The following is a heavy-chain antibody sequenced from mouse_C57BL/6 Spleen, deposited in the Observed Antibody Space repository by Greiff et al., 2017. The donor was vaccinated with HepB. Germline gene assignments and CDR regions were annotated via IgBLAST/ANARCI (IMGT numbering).Heavy chain of an antibody. CDR1: GYAFSSSW. CDR2: IYPGDGDT. V-gene: IGHV1-82*01. CDR3: AKIYYAYDGLDY. D-gene: IGHD2-2*01. Sequence: QVQLQQSGPELVKPGASVKISCKASGYAFSSSWMNWVKQRPGKGLEWIGRIYPGDGDTNYNGKFKGKATLTADKSSSTAYMQLSSLTSEDSAVYFCAKIYYAYDGLDYWGQGTTLTVSS. J-gene: IGHJ2*01.